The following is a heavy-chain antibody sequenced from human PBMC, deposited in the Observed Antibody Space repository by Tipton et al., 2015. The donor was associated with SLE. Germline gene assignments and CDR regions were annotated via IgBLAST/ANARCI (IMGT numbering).Heavy chain of an antibody. D-gene: IGHD3-10*01. CDR1: GGSISSYY. V-gene: IGHV4-59*08. CDR2: IYYSGST. Sequence: TLSLTCTVSGGSISSYYWSWVRQPPGKGLEWIGYIYYSGSTDYTPSLKSRVTISVDTSKNQFSRKLSSVTAADTAVYYCARHNRLWFTDWGQGTLVTVSS. CDR3: ARHNRLWFTD. J-gene: IGHJ4*02.